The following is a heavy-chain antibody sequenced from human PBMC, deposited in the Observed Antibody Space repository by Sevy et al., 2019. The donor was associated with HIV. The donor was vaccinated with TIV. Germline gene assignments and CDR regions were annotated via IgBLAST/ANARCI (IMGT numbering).Heavy chain of an antibody. CDR1: GFTFSGYA. CDR2: INGKGRST. CDR3: AKTINSGGGVVPAANYYYYGLDV. V-gene: IGHV3-23*01. J-gene: IGHJ6*02. D-gene: IGHD2-2*01. Sequence: GGSLRLSCAASGFTFSGYAMNWVRQAPGKGLERVSAINGKGRSTHYADSVEGRFTISRDNSKNTLYLEMNSLRAEDTAVYYCAKTINSGGGVVPAANYYYYGLDVWCQGTTVTVSS.